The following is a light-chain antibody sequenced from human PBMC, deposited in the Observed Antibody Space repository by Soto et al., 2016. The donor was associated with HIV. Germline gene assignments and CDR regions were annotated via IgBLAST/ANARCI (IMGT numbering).Light chain of an antibody. CDR2: DNS. J-gene: IGLJ2*01. CDR1: NIRSKS. CDR3: QVWDSSTDRVL. V-gene: IGLV3-21*04. Sequence: SYELTQPPSVSVAPGNTARITCGGNNIRSKSVHWYQQKPGQAPVLVIYDNSDRPSGIPERFSGSKSGNTATLTITKVEAGDEADYYCQVWDSSTDRVLFGGGTKLTVL.